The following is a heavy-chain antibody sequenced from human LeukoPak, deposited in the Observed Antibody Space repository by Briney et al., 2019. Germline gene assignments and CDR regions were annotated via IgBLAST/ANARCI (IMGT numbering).Heavy chain of an antibody. CDR1: GFTFSSYW. J-gene: IGHJ4*02. CDR2: INTDGSST. CDR3: ASGYSGSPNY. V-gene: IGHV3-74*01. D-gene: IGHD1-26*01. Sequence: PGGSLRLSCAASGFTFSSYWMHWVRQAPGKGLVWVSRINTDGSSTSHADSVKGRFTISRDNAKNTLYLQMNSLRAEDTAVYYCASGYSGSPNYWGQGTLVTVSS.